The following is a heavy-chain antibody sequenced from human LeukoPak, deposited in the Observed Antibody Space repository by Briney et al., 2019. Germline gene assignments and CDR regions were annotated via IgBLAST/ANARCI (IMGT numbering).Heavy chain of an antibody. CDR1: GSSFSSYA. J-gene: IGHJ4*02. Sequence: GRSLRLSCAASGSSFSSYAIHWVRQAPGKGLEWVAAISYDGSKKYYADSVKGRFTISRDNSKNTLYLQMDSLRSEDAAVYYCARPQAYYFDYWGQGTLVTVSS. V-gene: IGHV3-30*01. CDR2: ISYDGSKK. CDR3: ARPQAYYFDY.